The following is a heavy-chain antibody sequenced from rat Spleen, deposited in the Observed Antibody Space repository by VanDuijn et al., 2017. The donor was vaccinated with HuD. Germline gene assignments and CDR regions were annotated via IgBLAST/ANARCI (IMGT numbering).Heavy chain of an antibody. Sequence: EVQLVETGGGLVQPGRSLKLSCVASGFTFSSYWMYWIRQAPGKGLEWVSSINTDGGSTYYPDSVKGRFTISRDNAENTVYLQMNSLRSEDTATYYCAKDIGSSEDYWGQGVMVTVSS. CDR3: AKDIGSSEDY. CDR1: GFTFSSYW. J-gene: IGHJ2*01. D-gene: IGHD1-11*01. CDR2: INTDGGST. V-gene: IGHV5-58*01.